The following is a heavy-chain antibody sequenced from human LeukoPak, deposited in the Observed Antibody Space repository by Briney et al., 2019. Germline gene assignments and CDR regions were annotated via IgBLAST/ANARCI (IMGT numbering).Heavy chain of an antibody. D-gene: IGHD3-9*01. CDR3: AKIALLILTGYYDRDY. CDR1: GFTFGDYA. V-gene: IGHV3-23*01. Sequence: PGGSLRLSCTASGFTFGDYAMSWVRQAPGKGLEWVSAISGSGGSTYYADSVKGRFTISRDNSKNTLYLQMNSLRAEDTAVYYCAKIALLILTGYYDRDYWGQGILVTVSS. CDR2: ISGSGGST. J-gene: IGHJ4*02.